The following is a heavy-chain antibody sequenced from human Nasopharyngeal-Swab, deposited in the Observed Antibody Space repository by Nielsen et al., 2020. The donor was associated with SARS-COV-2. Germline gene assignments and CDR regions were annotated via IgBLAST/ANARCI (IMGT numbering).Heavy chain of an antibody. D-gene: IGHD1-26*01. CDR3: AREWERPYYFDY. CDR2: INSDGSDT. Sequence: LTCVGSGFTFNRYWLHWFRQVPGKGLQWVSRINSDGSDTRYAESVKGRFTASRDTAKSTLYLQLNSVRAEDTGVYFCAREWERPYYFDYWGQGVLVTVSS. J-gene: IGHJ4*02. CDR1: GFTFNRYW. V-gene: IGHV3-74*01.